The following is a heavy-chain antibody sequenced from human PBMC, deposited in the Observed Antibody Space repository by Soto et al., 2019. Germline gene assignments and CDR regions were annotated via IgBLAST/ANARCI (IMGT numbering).Heavy chain of an antibody. V-gene: IGHV4-59*08. D-gene: IGHD3-9*01. CDR1: GGSISGYF. CDR2: ISHTGIT. J-gene: IGHJ6*03. CDR3: ARHNDILTGDDYYYYMDV. Sequence: SETLSLTCTVSGGSISGYFWTWIRQPPGKGLEWIGYISHTGITNYNPSLKSRVTISVDTSKNQFSLKLSSVTAADTAVYYCARHNDILTGDDYYYYMDVWGKGTTVTVSS.